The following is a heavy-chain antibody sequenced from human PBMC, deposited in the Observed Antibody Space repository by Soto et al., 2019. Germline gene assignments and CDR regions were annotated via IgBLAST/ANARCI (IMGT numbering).Heavy chain of an antibody. V-gene: IGHV2-5*02. D-gene: IGHD2-21*02. CDR1: AFSLSTGGVG. CDR3: IRCRCGGACLQSHASYYNDGMVV. CDR2: IYWDDDK. Sequence: QITLKESGPTLVKPTQTLTLTCTFSAFSLSTGGVGVGWIRQPPGKALEWLALIYWDDDKRYSPTLRSRLTSPQATSKDQVVLTMTTTDPAATAPYYSIRCRCGGACLQSHASYYNDGMVVLGQGTTITVSS. J-gene: IGHJ6*02.